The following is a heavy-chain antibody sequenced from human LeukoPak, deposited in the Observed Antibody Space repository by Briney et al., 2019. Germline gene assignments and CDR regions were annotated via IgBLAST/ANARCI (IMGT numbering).Heavy chain of an antibody. D-gene: IGHD3-10*01. Sequence: GGSLRLSCAASGFPFDDYAMHWVRQAPGKGLEWVSGISWNRGSIGYADSVKRRFTISRDNAKNSPYLQMNSLRAEDTALYYCAKSGYGSGSYSYNWFDPWGQGTLVTVSS. CDR1: GFPFDDYA. J-gene: IGHJ5*02. V-gene: IGHV3-9*01. CDR2: ISWNRGSI. CDR3: AKSGYGSGSYSYNWFDP.